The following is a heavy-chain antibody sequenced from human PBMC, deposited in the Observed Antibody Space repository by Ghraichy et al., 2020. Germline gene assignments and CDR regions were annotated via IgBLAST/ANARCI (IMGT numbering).Heavy chain of an antibody. D-gene: IGHD6-13*01. V-gene: IGHV3-11*05. Sequence: GGSLRLSCAASGFTFSDYYMSWIRQAPGKGLEWVSYISSSSSYTNYADSVKGRFTISRDNAKNSLYLQMNSLRAEDTAVYYCAKDLGSSSWYRPNFDYWGQGTLVTVSS. CDR1: GFTFSDYY. J-gene: IGHJ4*02. CDR3: AKDLGSSSWYRPNFDY. CDR2: ISSSSSYT.